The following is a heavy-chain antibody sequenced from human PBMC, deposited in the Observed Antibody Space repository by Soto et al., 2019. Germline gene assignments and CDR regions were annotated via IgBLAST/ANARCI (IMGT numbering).Heavy chain of an antibody. V-gene: IGHV3-21*01. CDR3: AIATVVAGTFDF. D-gene: IGHD2-15*01. J-gene: IGHJ4*02. CDR2: ISSGSSNI. Sequence: EVQLVESGGGLVKPGGSLTLSCAGSGFAFRSYNMNWVRQPPGKGLEWVASISSGSSNIYYADSVKGRFTISRDNAKDSLYLQMDSLRAEDSAVYYCAIATVVAGTFDFWGQGPLLTVSS. CDR1: GFAFRSYN.